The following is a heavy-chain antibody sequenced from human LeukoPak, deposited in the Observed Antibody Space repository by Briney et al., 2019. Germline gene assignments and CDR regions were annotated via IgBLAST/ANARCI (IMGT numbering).Heavy chain of an antibody. CDR1: GFTFSSYS. V-gene: IGHV3-21*01. CDR2: ISSSSSYI. CDR3: ARTGTTSWGMDV. D-gene: IGHD1-7*01. Sequence: GGSLRLSCAATGFTFSSYSMNWVRQAPGKGLEWVSSISSSSSYIYCADSVKGRFTISRDNAKNSLYLQMNSLRAEDTAVYYCARTGTTSWGMDVWGQGTTVTVSS. J-gene: IGHJ6*02.